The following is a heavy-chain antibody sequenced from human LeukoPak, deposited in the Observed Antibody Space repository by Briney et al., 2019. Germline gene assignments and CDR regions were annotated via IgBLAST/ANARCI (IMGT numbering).Heavy chain of an antibody. CDR2: ISGSGGST. CDR1: GFTFSSYA. D-gene: IGHD5-18*01. V-gene: IGHV3-23*01. CDR3: ARDRGYSYGLIDY. J-gene: IGHJ4*02. Sequence: GGSLRLSCAASGFTFSSYAMSWVRQAPGKGLEWVSAISGSGGSTYYADSVKGRFTISRDNSKNTLYLQMNSLRAEDTAVYYCARDRGYSYGLIDYWGQGTLVTVSS.